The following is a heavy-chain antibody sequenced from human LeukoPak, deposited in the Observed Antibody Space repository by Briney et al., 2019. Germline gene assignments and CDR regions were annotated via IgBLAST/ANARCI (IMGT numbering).Heavy chain of an antibody. V-gene: IGHV3-21*01. J-gene: IGHJ4*02. CDR3: ARALWFGETFPAY. D-gene: IGHD3-10*01. CDR1: GFTFSSYS. CDR2: ITSSSSYI. Sequence: GGSLRLSCAASGFTFSSYSMNWVRQAPGKGLEWVSSITSSSSYIYYADSVKGRFTISRDNAKNSLYLQMNSLRAEDTAVYYCARALWFGETFPAYWGQGTLVTVSS.